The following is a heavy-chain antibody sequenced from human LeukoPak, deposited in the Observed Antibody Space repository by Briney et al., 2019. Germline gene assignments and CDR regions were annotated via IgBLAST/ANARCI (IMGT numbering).Heavy chain of an antibody. CDR3: TRGAGTSWFDY. CDR1: GCTFTVNY. D-gene: IGHD2-2*01. V-gene: IGHV1-2*02. Sequence: ASVTVSCKPSGCTFTVNYLHWVRQAPGQGLEWVGWMNPNSGVTGYAQNFQGRVTMTRDTSISTAYMELSSLTSDDTAVYYCTRGAGTSWFDYWGQGSLVTVSS. CDR2: MNPNSGVT. J-gene: IGHJ4*02.